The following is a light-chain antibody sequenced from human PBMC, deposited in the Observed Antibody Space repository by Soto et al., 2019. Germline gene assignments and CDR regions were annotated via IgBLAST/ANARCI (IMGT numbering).Light chain of an antibody. J-gene: IGKJ5*01. CDR3: QQANSFPIT. Sequence: ENQMTQSPSSGYDYVGNRVTISCXASQPISNWLAWYQQKPGKAPKLLIYVASALHSGVPSRFSGSGSGTDFTLTISSLQPEDFATYYCQQANSFPITFGQGTRLEIK. CDR2: VAS. V-gene: IGKV1-12*01. CDR1: QPISNW.